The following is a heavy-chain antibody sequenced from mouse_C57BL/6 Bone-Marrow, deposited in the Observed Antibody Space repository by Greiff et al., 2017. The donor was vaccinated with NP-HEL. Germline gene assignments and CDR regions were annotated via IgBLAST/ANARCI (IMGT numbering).Heavy chain of an antibody. V-gene: IGHV5-6*02. Sequence: EVKLVESGGDLVKPGGSLKLSCAASGFTFSSYGMSWVRQTPDKRLEWVATISSGGSYTYYPDSVKGRFTISRDNAKNTLYLQMSSLKSEDTAMYYCARHMVTHAMDYWGQGTSVTVSS. CDR1: GFTFSSYG. CDR2: ISSGGSYT. J-gene: IGHJ4*01. CDR3: ARHMVTHAMDY. D-gene: IGHD2-2*01.